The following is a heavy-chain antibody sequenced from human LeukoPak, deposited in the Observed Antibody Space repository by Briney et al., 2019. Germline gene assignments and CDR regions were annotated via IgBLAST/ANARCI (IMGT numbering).Heavy chain of an antibody. J-gene: IGHJ4*02. CDR1: GGTFSSYA. V-gene: IGHV1-69*05. CDR2: IIPIFGTA. D-gene: IGHD1-26*01. CDR3: ARGRGSYYSTPFDY. Sequence: ASVKVSCKASGGTFSSYAISWVRQAPGQGLEWMGGIIPIFGTANYAQKFQGRVMITTDESTSTAYMELSSLRSEDTAVYYCARGRGSYYSTPFDYWGQGTLVTVSS.